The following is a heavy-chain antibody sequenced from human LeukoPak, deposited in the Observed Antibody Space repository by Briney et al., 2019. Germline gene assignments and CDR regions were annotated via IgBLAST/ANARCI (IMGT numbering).Heavy chain of an antibody. CDR3: ARDGSISGYYDILTGMDVDY. V-gene: IGHV1-18*01. J-gene: IGHJ4*02. D-gene: IGHD3-9*01. Sequence: ASVKVSCKASGYTFTSYGISWVRQAPGQGLEWMGWISAYNGNTNYAQKLQGRVTMTTDTSTSTAYMELRSLRSGDTAVYYCARDGSISGYYDILTGMDVDYWGQGTLVTVSS. CDR2: ISAYNGNT. CDR1: GYTFTSYG.